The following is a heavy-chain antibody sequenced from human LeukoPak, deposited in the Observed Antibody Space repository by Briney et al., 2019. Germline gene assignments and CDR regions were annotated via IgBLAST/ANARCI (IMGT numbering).Heavy chain of an antibody. D-gene: IGHD6-6*01. V-gene: IGHV4-34*01. CDR3: ARGTGSSPTPLGPNYYFDY. Sequence: SETLSLTCAVYGGSFSGYYWSWIRQPPGKGLEWIGEINHSGSTNYNPSLKSRVTISVDTSKNQFSLKLSSVTAADTAVYYCARGTGSSPTPLGPNYYFDYWGQGTLVTVSS. J-gene: IGHJ4*02. CDR1: GGSFSGYY. CDR2: INHSGST.